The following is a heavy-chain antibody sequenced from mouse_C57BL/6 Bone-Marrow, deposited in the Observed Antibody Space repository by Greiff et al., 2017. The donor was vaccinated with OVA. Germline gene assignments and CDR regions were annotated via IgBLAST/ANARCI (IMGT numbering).Heavy chain of an antibody. J-gene: IGHJ3*01. D-gene: IGHD1-1*01. CDR1: GFTFSDYY. Sequence: DVQLVESGGGLVQPGGSLKLSCAASGFTFSDYYMSWVRQTPEKRLEWVAYISNGGGSTYYPDTVKGRFTISRDNAKNTLYLQMSRLKSEDTAMYYCARQGYYGSSYGWFAYWGQGTLVTVSA. CDR2: ISNGGGST. CDR3: ARQGYYGSSYGWFAY. V-gene: IGHV5-12*01.